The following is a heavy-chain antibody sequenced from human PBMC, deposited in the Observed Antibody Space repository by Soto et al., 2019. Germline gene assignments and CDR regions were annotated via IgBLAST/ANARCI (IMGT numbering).Heavy chain of an antibody. D-gene: IGHD6-6*01. CDR3: GRYPAPAYSSSSFDY. Sequence: ASVKVSCKASGYTFTTYWITWVRQAPGQGLEWMGWITAYDGNTNYAQKLQGTVSMTTDSSTSTSYMELRSLRSDDTAVYYCGRYPAPAYSSSSFDYWGQGTLVT. V-gene: IGHV1-18*04. CDR1: GYTFTTYW. CDR2: ITAYDGNT. J-gene: IGHJ4*02.